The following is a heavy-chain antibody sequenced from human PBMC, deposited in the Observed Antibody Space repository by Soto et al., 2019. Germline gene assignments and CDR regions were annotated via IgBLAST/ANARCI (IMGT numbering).Heavy chain of an antibody. CDR2: VFYSGFT. CDR1: GTYISGSYYY. CDR3: ATSQKGYNRNDLDH. V-gene: IGHV4-39*01. J-gene: IGHJ4*02. Sequence: PSETLSLTCAVSGTYISGSYYYWAWLRQSPGKGPEWSGSVFYSGFTSYNPSLESRVSVSVDTSKSQFSLKLSAVTAADTAVYYCATSQKGYNRNDLDHWGQGTLVTVSS. D-gene: IGHD1-20*01.